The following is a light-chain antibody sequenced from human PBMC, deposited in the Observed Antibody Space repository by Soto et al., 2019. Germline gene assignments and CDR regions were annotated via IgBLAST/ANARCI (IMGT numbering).Light chain of an antibody. CDR2: GAS. J-gene: IGKJ4*01. CDR1: QSVSNRY. Sequence: EIVWTESPGTLYFSAVEGSTVSWRASQSVSNRYLAWYQQKPGQAPRLLIYGASSRATGIPDRISGSGSGTDFTPTISRLEPEDFATYYCQQLNSYPLTFGGGTKVDIK. CDR3: QQLNSYPLT. V-gene: IGKV3-20*01.